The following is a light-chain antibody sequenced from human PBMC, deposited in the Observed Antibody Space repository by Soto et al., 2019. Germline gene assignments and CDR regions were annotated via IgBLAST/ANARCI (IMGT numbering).Light chain of an antibody. Sequence: EIVLTQSPGTLSLSPGERATLSCRASQSVTSSFLAWYRQKPGQAPRLLIYGASSRATGIPDRFSGSGSGTDFTLTINGLQPEDFAVYFCQQCSSSPPTFGQGTKVDIK. V-gene: IGKV3-20*01. J-gene: IGKJ1*01. CDR1: QSVTSSF. CDR2: GAS. CDR3: QQCSSSPPT.